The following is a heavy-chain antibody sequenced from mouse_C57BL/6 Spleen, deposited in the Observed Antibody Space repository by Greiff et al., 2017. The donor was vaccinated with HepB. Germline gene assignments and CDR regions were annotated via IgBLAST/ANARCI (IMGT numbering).Heavy chain of an antibody. CDR2: IDPSDSYT. CDR1: GYTFTSYW. Sequence: VQLQQPGAELVMPGASVKLSCKASGYTFTSYWMHWVKQRPGQGLEWIGEIDPSDSYTNYNQKFKGKSTLTVDKSSSTAYMQLSSLTSEDSAVYYCAKTETGYFDVWGTGTTVTVSS. D-gene: IGHD4-1*01. V-gene: IGHV1-69*01. CDR3: AKTETGYFDV. J-gene: IGHJ1*03.